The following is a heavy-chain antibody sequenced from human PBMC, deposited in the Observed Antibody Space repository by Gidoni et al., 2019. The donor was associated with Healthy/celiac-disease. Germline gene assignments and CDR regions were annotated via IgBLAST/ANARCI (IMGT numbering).Heavy chain of an antibody. J-gene: IGHJ4*02. Sequence: QVQLVQSGAEVKKPGASVKVSCKASGYTFTSYDINWVRQATGQGLEWMGWMNPNSGNTGYAQKFQGRVTMTRNTSISTAYMELSSLRSEDTAVYYCARGLRYCSSTSCYTFDYWGQGTLVTVSS. CDR2: MNPNSGNT. D-gene: IGHD2-2*02. CDR3: ARGLRYCSSTSCYTFDY. CDR1: GYTFTSYD. V-gene: IGHV1-8*01.